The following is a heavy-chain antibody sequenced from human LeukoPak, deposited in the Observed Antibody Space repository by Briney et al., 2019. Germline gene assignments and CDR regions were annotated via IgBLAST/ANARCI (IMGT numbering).Heavy chain of an antibody. D-gene: IGHD5-12*01. CDR2: ISPGGPT. J-gene: IGHJ4*02. CDR1: GFPFSSHG. CDR3: AKDGAWLRFDD. Sequence: PGGSLRLSCVASGFPFSSHGMNWVRQAPGKGLEWVSGISPGGPTYYADSVKVRFSISRDDSKNTFYLQMINLRAEDTAVYYCAKDGAWLRFDDWGQGILVTVSS. V-gene: IGHV3-23*01.